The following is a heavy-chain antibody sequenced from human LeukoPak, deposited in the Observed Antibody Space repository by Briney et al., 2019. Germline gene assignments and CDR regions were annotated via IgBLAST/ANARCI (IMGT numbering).Heavy chain of an antibody. D-gene: IGHD4-17*01. V-gene: IGHV3-30-3*01. J-gene: IGHJ3*02. CDR2: ISYDGSNK. CDR3: ARDRPRFLSTDNAFDI. Sequence: GGSLRLSCAASGFTFSGYPIHWVRQAPGKGLEWVAVISYDGSNKYYADSVKRPFTISRDNSKNTLYLQMNSLRAEDTAVCYCARDRPRFLSTDNAFDIWGQGTMVTVSS. CDR1: GFTFSGYP.